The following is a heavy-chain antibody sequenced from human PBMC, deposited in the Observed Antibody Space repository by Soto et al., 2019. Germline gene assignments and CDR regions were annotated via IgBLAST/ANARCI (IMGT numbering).Heavy chain of an antibody. CDR1: GGSISSYF. CDR3: ARGGASSRWLDH. J-gene: IGHJ4*02. V-gene: IGHV4-59*01. CDR2: IYYNGNT. D-gene: IGHD2-15*01. Sequence: SETLSLTCTVSGGSISSYFWSWIRQSPGKGLEWIGYIYYNGNTNYNPSLASRVTISVDTSKNHFSLKLNSVTVADTAVYYCARGGASSRWLDHCGQGTLVTVYS.